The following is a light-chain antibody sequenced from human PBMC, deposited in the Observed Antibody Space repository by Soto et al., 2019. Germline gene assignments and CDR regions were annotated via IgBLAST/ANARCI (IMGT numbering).Light chain of an antibody. CDR1: QSVTSSY. V-gene: IGKV3-20*01. CDR2: DAS. CDR3: QQYGSSPVT. Sequence: EIVLTQSPGTLSLSPGERVTLSCRASQSVTSSYIAWYQQKSGQAPRLLIYDASSRATGIPDRFSGSGSGTDFTLTISRLEPEDFAVYYCQQYGSSPVTFGQGTKVDIK. J-gene: IGKJ1*01.